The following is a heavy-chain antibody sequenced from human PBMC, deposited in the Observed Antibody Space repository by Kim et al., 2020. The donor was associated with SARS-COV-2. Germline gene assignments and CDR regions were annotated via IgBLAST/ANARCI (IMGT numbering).Heavy chain of an antibody. V-gene: IGHV1-18*04. CDR1: GYTFTSYG. J-gene: IGHJ6*02. Sequence: ASVKVSCKASGYTFTSYGISWVRQAPGQGLEWMGWISAYNGNTNYARKLQGRVTMTTDTSTSTAYMELRSLRSDDTAVYYCAREGIKQWLARVDYYYYGMDVWGQGTTVTVSS. CDR3: AREGIKQWLARVDYYYYGMDV. CDR2: ISAYNGNT. D-gene: IGHD6-19*01.